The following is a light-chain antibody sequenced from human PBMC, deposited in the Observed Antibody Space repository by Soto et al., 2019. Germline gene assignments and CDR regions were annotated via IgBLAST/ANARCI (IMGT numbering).Light chain of an antibody. Sequence: EIVLKQSPGTLSLSPGQRATLSCRASQSVSSIYLDWYQQKPGQALRLLIYGASSRATGIPDRFSGSGSGTDFTLTISRLVPEDFAVYDCQQYGSSSWTFGQGTKVEIK. V-gene: IGKV3-20*01. CDR3: QQYGSSSWT. J-gene: IGKJ1*01. CDR1: QSVSSIY. CDR2: GAS.